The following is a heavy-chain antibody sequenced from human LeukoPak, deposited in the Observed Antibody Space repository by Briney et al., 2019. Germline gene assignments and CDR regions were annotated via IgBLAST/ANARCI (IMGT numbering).Heavy chain of an antibody. J-gene: IGHJ5*02. Sequence: WGSLRLSCAASGFIFSNYAMNWVRQAPGKGLEWVSAISGSGDDTYYADSVKGLFTISRDNSKNTLYLQMNRLRAEDTAIYYCAKDRRSSGPYNWFDPWGQGTLVTVSS. CDR2: ISGSGDDT. D-gene: IGHD3-22*01. V-gene: IGHV3-23*01. CDR1: GFIFSNYA. CDR3: AKDRRSSGPYNWFDP.